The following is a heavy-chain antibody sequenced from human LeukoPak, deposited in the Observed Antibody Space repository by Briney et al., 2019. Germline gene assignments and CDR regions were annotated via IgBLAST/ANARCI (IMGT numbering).Heavy chain of an antibody. CDR2: INSDGSST. D-gene: IGHD1-26*01. J-gene: IGHJ4*02. CDR1: GLSFSSDW. CDR3: GRALGSPLDY. V-gene: IGHV3-74*01. Sequence: GGSLRLSCAASGLSFSSDWMHCVRQVPGEGLVWVSRINSDGSSTAYADSVKGRFTISRDNAKNTLYLQMNSLRVEDTAVYYCGRALGSPLDYWGQGTLVTVSS.